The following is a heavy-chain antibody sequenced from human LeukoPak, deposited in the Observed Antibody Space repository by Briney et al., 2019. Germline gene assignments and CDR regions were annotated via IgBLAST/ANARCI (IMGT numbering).Heavy chain of an antibody. D-gene: IGHD3-10*01. CDR2: IFYSGNT. CDR3: ARTYYYGSGSPRPFDY. CDR1: GGSISAYY. Sequence: SETLSLTCTVSGGSISAYYWSWIRQPPGKGLEWIGYIFYSGNTNYNPSLKSRVTISVDTSKNHFSLKLSSVTAAHTAVYYCARTYYYGSGSPRPFDYWGQGTLVTVSS. V-gene: IGHV4-59*01. J-gene: IGHJ4*02.